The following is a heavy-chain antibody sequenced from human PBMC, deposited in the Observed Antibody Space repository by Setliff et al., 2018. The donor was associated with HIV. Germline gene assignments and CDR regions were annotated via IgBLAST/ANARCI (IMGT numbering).Heavy chain of an antibody. D-gene: IGHD3-22*01. Sequence: GGSLRLSCAASGFTFSSYSMNWVRQAPGKGLEWVSSISSSSSYIYYADSVKGRFTISRDNAKNSLYLQMNSLRAEDTAVYYCARGTDYDSSGYYSHYFDYWGQGTLVTVSS. CDR3: ARGTDYDSSGYYSHYFDY. J-gene: IGHJ4*02. CDR1: GFTFSSYS. CDR2: ISSSSSYI. V-gene: IGHV3-21*01.